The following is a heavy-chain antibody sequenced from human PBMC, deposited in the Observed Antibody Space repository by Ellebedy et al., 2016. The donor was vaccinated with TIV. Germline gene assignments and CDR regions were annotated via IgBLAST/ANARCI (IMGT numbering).Heavy chain of an antibody. D-gene: IGHD6-13*01. V-gene: IGHV3-11*01. CDR2: ISYSGDLM. CDR1: GFTFSGSY. CDR3: ARLGVIAAAGASDY. Sequence: GESLKISCAASGFTFSGSYMSWFRQAPGMGPAWVSYISYSGDLMHYADSVKGRFTTSRDNAGNSLYLQMNSLRAEDTAVYYCARLGVIAAAGASDYWGQGTLVIVSS. J-gene: IGHJ4*02.